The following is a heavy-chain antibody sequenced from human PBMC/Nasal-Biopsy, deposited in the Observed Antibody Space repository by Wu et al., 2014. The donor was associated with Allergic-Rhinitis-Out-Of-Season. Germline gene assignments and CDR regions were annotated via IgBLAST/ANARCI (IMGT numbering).Heavy chain of an antibody. CDR1: GVSVSSSDYY. J-gene: IGHJ5*02. CDR2: IYYSGSV. Sequence: TLSLTCIVSGVSVSSSDYYWGWIRQPPGKGLEWIGNIYYSGSVYYNPSLRSRVIISIDTSQNQFSLKLISVTVADTAVYYCARTHLVVRYFDWSPEPRTSIWLDPWGQGILVTVS. CDR3: ARTHLVVRYFDWSPEPRTSIWLDP. V-gene: IGHV4-39*01. D-gene: IGHD3-9*01.